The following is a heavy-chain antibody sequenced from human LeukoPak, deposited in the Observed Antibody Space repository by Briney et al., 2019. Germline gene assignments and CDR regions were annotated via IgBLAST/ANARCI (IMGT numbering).Heavy chain of an antibody. CDR2: IYYSGST. CDR1: GGSISSYY. J-gene: IGHJ4*02. D-gene: IGHD2-15*01. V-gene: IGHV4-59*08. Sequence: SETLSLTCTVSGGSISSYYWSWIRQPPGRGLEWIGYIYYSGSTDSNPSLKSRVTISVDTSKNQISLKLSSVTAADTAVYYCARTYCRGGSCHFDYWGQGTLVTVSS. CDR3: ARTYCRGGSCHFDY.